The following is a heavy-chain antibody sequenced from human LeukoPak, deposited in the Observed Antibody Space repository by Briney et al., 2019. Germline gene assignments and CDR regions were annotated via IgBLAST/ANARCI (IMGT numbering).Heavy chain of an antibody. Sequence: PSETLSLTCTVSGGSISSGIYYWAWIRQPPGKGLEWIWSIYYRGNTYYNPSLKSRVTLSVDTSKNQFSLNLSSVPPADTAVYYCARHGDGGPAEYFRHWGQGTLVTVSS. CDR1: GGSISSGIYY. CDR3: ARHGDGGPAEYFRH. CDR2: IYYRGNT. J-gene: IGHJ1*01. V-gene: IGHV4-39*01. D-gene: IGHD4-23*01.